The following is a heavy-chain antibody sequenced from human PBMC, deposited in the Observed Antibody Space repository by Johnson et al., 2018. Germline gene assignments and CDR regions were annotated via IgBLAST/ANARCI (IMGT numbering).Heavy chain of an antibody. Sequence: QVQLQEAGPGLVKPSETLSLTCTVSGGSISSSSYYWGWIRQPPGKGLEWIGSIYYSGSTYYNPSLKSRVPITVDTSKHQFSMKLSSVTAADTAVYYCASLPFGGVNYYYYYGMDVWGQGTTVTVSS. CDR1: GGSISSSSYY. CDR2: IYYSGST. V-gene: IGHV4-39*01. D-gene: IGHD3-16*01. CDR3: ASLPFGGVNYYYYYGMDV. J-gene: IGHJ6*02.